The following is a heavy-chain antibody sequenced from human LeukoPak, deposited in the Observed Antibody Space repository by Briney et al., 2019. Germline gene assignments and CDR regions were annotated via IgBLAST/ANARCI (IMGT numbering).Heavy chain of an antibody. J-gene: IGHJ4*02. CDR3: AKSVGSGWYRSPTYFDY. Sequence: WIRQPPGKGLEWVSGISWNSGSIGYADSVKGRFTISRDNAKNSLYLQMNSLRAEDTALYYCAKSVGSGWYRSPTYFDYWGQGTLVTVSS. D-gene: IGHD6-19*01. CDR2: ISWNSGSI. V-gene: IGHV3-9*01.